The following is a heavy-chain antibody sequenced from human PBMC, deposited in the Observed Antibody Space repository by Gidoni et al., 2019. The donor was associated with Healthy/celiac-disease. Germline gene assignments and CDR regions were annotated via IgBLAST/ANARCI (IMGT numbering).Heavy chain of an antibody. CDR1: GFTFTSYD. Sequence: QVQLVQSGAEVKKPGAPVKVSCKASGFTFTSYDINWVRQATGQGLEWMGWVNPNSGNTGYAQKFQGRVTMTRNTSISTAYMGLSSLRSEDTDVYYCARVDSQGYCSGGSCYDFDYWGQGTLVTVSS. V-gene: IGHV1-8*01. CDR2: VNPNSGNT. CDR3: ARVDSQGYCSGGSCYDFDY. J-gene: IGHJ4*02. D-gene: IGHD2-15*01.